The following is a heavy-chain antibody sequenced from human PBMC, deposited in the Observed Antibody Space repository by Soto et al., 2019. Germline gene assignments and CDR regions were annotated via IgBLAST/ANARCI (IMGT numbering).Heavy chain of an antibody. D-gene: IGHD3-3*01. CDR1: GGSISSYY. CDR3: ARAVFGWHQGGSAFDF. CDR2: IYYSGST. J-gene: IGHJ3*01. V-gene: IGHV4-59*01. Sequence: SETLSLTCTVSGGSISSYYWSWIRQPPGKGLEWIGYIYYSGSTNYNPSLKSRVTISVDTSKNQFSLKLSSVTAADTAVYYCARAVFGWHQGGSAFDFWCQGTMVTVSS.